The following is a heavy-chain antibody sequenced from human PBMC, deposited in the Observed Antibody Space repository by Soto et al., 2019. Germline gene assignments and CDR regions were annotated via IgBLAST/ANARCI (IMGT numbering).Heavy chain of an antibody. Sequence: QVQLVESGGGVVQPGRSLRLSCATSGFTFSSYGMHWVRQTPGKGLEWVAVISYDGSNKYYADSVKGRFTISIDNSKNTLYLQLNSLRPEDTAVYYCANDLGGGHDDAFDIWGQGTMVIVSS. CDR3: ANDLGGGHDDAFDI. CDR2: ISYDGSNK. J-gene: IGHJ3*02. V-gene: IGHV3-30*18. D-gene: IGHD2-15*01. CDR1: GFTFSSYG.